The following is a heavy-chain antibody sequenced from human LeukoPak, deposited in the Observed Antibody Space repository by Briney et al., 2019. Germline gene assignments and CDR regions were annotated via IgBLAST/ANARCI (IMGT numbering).Heavy chain of an antibody. D-gene: IGHD6-19*01. CDR2: IYYSGTT. V-gene: IGHV4-59*12. CDR1: GGSISSYY. Sequence: SETLSLTCTVSGGSISSYYWSWIRQPPGKGLEWIGYIYYSGTTNYNPSLKSRVTMSEDTSKNQFSLKLSSVTAADTAVYYCARDRSGWYADYWGQGTLVTVSS. CDR3: ARDRSGWYADY. J-gene: IGHJ4*02.